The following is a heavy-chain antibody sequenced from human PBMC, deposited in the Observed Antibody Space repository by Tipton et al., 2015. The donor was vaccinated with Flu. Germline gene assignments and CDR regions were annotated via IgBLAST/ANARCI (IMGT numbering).Heavy chain of an antibody. J-gene: IGHJ4*02. CDR1: GGSISSGGYS. D-gene: IGHD3-10*01. CDR3: ARASPGYYYGSGLHSGIDY. CDR2: IYHSGST. V-gene: IGHV4-30-2*01. Sequence: TLSLTCAVSGGSISSGGYSWSWIRQPPGKGLEWIGYIYHSGSTYYNPSLKSRVTISVDRSKNQFSLKLSSVTAADTAVYYCARASPGYYYGSGLHSGIDYWGQGTLVTVSS.